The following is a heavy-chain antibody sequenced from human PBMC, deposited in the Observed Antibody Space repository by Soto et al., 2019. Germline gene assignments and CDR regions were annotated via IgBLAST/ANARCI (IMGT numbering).Heavy chain of an antibody. V-gene: IGHV3-15*01. CDR1: VLIVSNAW. CDR3: TAVPEAGSGDY. Sequence: VQLVESGGGLVTPAESLRLSCAASVLIVSNAWMNWVRQAPGKRLERVGLIRTNAERGTTEYAAPVKGRFTISIDDSKNTVYLQMSNLTTADTACYLCTAVPEAGSGDYLGQGTLVAVSS. CDR2: IRTNAERGTT. J-gene: IGHJ4*02. D-gene: IGHD6-19*01.